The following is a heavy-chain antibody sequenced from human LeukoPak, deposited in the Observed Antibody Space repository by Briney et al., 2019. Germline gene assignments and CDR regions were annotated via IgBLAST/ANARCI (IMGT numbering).Heavy chain of an antibody. CDR3: ARDIVAVTATPYY. CDR2: ISSSGSTI. V-gene: IGHV3-11*04. CDR1: GSTFSDYY. J-gene: IGHJ4*02. Sequence: KAGGSLRLSCAASGSTFSDYYMSWIRQAPGKGLEWVSYISSSGSTIYYADSVKGRFTISRDNAKNSLYLQMNSLRAEDTAVYYCARDIVAVTATPYYWGQGTLVTVSS. D-gene: IGHD2-21*02.